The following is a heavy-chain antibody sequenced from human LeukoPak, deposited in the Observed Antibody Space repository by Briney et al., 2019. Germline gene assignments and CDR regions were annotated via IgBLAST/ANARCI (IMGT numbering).Heavy chain of an antibody. J-gene: IGHJ6*03. CDR1: GYTFTRYY. D-gene: IGHD1-26*01. Sequence: ASVNASCKASGYTFTRYYIHWVRQAPGQGLEWMGWINPDSGDTSYAQKFQGRVTITRDTSISTAYMGLSRLRSDDTAVYYCARESLPRSGSYPYYYYYYMDVWGKGTTVTVSS. CDR2: INPDSGDT. V-gene: IGHV1-2*02. CDR3: ARESLPRSGSYPYYYYYYMDV.